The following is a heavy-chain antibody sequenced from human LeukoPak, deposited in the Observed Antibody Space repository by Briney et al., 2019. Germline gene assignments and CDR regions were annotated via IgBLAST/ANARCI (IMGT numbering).Heavy chain of an antibody. CDR1: GGTFSSYA. D-gene: IGHD3-22*01. CDR2: IIPIFGTA. Sequence: SVKVSCKASGGTFSSYAISWVRQAPGQGLEWMGGIIPIFGTANYAQKFQGRVTITADESTSTAYMELSSLRSEGTAVYYCARDSGAYYYDSSGPLDYWGQGTLVTVSS. V-gene: IGHV1-69*13. CDR3: ARDSGAYYYDSSGPLDY. J-gene: IGHJ4*02.